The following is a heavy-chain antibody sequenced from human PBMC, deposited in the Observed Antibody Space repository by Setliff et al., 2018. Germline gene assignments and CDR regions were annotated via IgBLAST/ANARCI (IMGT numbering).Heavy chain of an antibody. V-gene: IGHV4-61*09. CDR1: GTSISTGPYY. D-gene: IGHD3-10*01. J-gene: IGHJ4*02. CDR3: ARVGSLAPLYYGNY. CDR2: IFSRGSM. Sequence: SETLSLTCTVSGTSISTGPYYWTWIRQSAERGLEWIGQIFSRGSMNYRPSLSSRVTISADSSKNQFSLQLVSVTASDTAVYYCARVGSLAPLYYGNYWGQGTLVTVSS.